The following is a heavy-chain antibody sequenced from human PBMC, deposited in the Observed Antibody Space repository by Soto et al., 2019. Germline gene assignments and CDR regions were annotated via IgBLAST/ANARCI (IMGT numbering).Heavy chain of an antibody. D-gene: IGHD6-13*01. CDR2: ISGSGGST. V-gene: IGHV3-23*01. CDR1: GFTFSSYA. Sequence: PGGSLRLSCAASGFTFSSYAMSWVRQAPGKGLEWVSAISGSGGSTYYADSVKGRFTISRDNSKNTLYLQMNSLRAEDTAVYYCAKDLASMQQLVTGDAFDIWGQGTMVTVSS. J-gene: IGHJ3*02. CDR3: AKDLASMQQLVTGDAFDI.